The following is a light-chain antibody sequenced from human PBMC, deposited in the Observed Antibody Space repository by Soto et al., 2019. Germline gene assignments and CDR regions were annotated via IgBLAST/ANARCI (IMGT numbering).Light chain of an antibody. CDR2: DAS. CDR1: QSLSGW. CDR3: QQYSSYSAYT. Sequence: IQLTQSPSSLSASVGDSVTITCRASQSLSGWLAWYQQKPGKAPKLLIYDASSLESGVPSRFSGSGSGTEFTLTISSLQPDGFATYYCQQYSSYSAYTFGQGTKVDIK. V-gene: IGKV1-5*01. J-gene: IGKJ2*01.